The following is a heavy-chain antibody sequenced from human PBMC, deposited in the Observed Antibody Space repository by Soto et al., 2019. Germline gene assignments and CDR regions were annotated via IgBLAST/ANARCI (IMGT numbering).Heavy chain of an antibody. V-gene: IGHV4-39*01. Sequence: PSETLSLTCTVSGGSISSSSYYWGWIRQPPGKGLEWIGSIYYSGSTYYNPSLKSRVTISVDTSKNQFSLKLSSVTAADTAVYYCACIFSGGYGYGFYYYRMDVWSQGTTVTVSS. J-gene: IGHJ6*02. D-gene: IGHD5-18*01. CDR3: ACIFSGGYGYGFYYYRMDV. CDR2: IYYSGST. CDR1: GGSISSSSYY.